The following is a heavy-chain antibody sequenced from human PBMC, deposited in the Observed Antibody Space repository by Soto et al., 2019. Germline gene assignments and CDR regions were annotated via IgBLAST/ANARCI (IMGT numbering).Heavy chain of an antibody. CDR3: ARGVLLRFFDF. Sequence: GGSVRLSCSASGFNFSDYELNWVRQAPGKGLEWVSYISSRGLTAYYSASVRGRFTISRDNAKNSVSLQMTTLRAEDTAIYYCARGVLLRFFDFWGQGALVTVSS. CDR2: ISSRGLTA. V-gene: IGHV3-48*03. J-gene: IGHJ4*02. CDR1: GFNFSDYE. D-gene: IGHD3-3*01.